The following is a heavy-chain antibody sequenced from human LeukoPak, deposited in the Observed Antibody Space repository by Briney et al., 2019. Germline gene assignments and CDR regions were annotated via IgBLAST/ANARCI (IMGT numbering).Heavy chain of an antibody. Sequence: PSETLSLTCTVSGGSISSYYWSWIRQPPGKGLEWIGYIYYSGSTNYNPSLKSRVTISVDTSKNQFSLKLSYVTAADTAVYYCARGNGSSGYYYAQYYFDYWGQGTLVTVSS. CDR1: GGSISSYY. J-gene: IGHJ4*02. D-gene: IGHD3-22*01. CDR2: IYYSGST. V-gene: IGHV4-59*01. CDR3: ARGNGSSGYYYAQYYFDY.